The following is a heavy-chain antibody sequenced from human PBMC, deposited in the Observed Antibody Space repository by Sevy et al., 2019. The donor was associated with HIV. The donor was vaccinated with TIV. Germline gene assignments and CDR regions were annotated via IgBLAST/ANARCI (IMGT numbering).Heavy chain of an antibody. J-gene: IGHJ6*02. CDR3: ARDVSYDSSGYYYAPYGMDV. V-gene: IGHV4-61*01. CDR2: IYYSGST. D-gene: IGHD3-22*01. CDR1: GGSVSSGSYY. Sequence: SETLSLTCTVSGGSVSSGSYYWSWIRQPPGKGLEWIGYIYYSGSTNYNPSLKSRVTISVDTSKNQFSLKLSSVTAAETAVYYCARDVSYDSSGYYYAPYGMDVWGQGTTVTVSS.